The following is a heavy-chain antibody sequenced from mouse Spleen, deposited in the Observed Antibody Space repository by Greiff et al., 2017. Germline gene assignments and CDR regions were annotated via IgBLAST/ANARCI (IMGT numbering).Heavy chain of an antibody. Sequence: QVQLKQSGPELVKPGASVKLSCKASGYTFTSYDINWVKERPGQGLEWIGWIYPRDGSTKYNEKFKGKATLTVDTSSSTAYMELHSLTSEDSAVYFCARTSYGYPFAYWGQGTLVTVSA. J-gene: IGHJ3*01. CDR3: ARTSYGYPFAY. V-gene: IGHV1-85*01. CDR2: IYPRDGST. CDR1: GYTFTSYD. D-gene: IGHD2-9*01.